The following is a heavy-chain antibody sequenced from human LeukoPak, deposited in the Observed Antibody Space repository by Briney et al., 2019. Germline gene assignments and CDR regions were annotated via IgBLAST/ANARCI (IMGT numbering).Heavy chain of an antibody. D-gene: IGHD2-15*01. CDR1: GFTVSSNY. Sequence: GGSLRLSCAASGFTVSSNYMSWVRQAPGKGLEWVSVIYSGGSTYYADSVKGRFTISRDNSKNTLYLQMNSLRAEDTAVYYCARWYCSGGSCSGDYWGQGTLVTVSS. CDR3: ARWYCSGGSCSGDY. V-gene: IGHV3-53*01. CDR2: IYSGGST. J-gene: IGHJ4*02.